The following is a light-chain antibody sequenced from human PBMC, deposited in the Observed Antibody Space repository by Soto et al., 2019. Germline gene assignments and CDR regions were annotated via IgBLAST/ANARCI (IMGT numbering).Light chain of an antibody. V-gene: IGLV2-14*01. J-gene: IGLJ2*01. CDR2: EVS. Sequence: QSVLTQPASVSGSPGQSITISCTGTSSDVGGYNYVSWYQHHPGKAPKLMIYEVSNRPSGVSNRFSDSKSGNTASLTISGLQAEDEVDYYCSSYTASSTLVVFGGGTNLTVL. CDR1: SSDVGGYNY. CDR3: SSYTASSTLVV.